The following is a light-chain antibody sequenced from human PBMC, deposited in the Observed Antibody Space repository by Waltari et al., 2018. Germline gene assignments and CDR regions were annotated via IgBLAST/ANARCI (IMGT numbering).Light chain of an antibody. CDR1: QNITRF. Sequence: DIQMTQSPSSLSASVGDRVTITCRESQNITRFLNWHQQRPGKAPKVLISAASSLQSGVPSRFSGSGSGTDFTLTISSLQPEDFAAYYCQQTYSTPYTFGQGTKLEIK. CDR3: QQTYSTPYT. V-gene: IGKV1-39*01. J-gene: IGKJ2*01. CDR2: AAS.